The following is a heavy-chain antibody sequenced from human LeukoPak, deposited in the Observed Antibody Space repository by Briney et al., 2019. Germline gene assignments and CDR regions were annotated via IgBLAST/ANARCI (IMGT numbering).Heavy chain of an antibody. CDR2: IYYSGST. Sequence: SETLSLTCTCSVGSISSYYWSWIRQPPGKGLEWIGYIYYSGSTNYNPSLKSRVTISVDTSKNQFSLKLSSVTAADTAVYYCAGHHPRNTVDFWGQGTLVTVSS. CDR1: VGSISSYY. J-gene: IGHJ4*02. V-gene: IGHV4-59*08. CDR3: AGHHPRNTVDF. D-gene: IGHD2/OR15-2a*01.